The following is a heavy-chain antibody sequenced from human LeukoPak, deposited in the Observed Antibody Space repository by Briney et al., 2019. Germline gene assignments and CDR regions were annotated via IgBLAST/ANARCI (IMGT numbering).Heavy chain of an antibody. CDR3: AGGGTTETNTAFDI. V-gene: IGHV1-69*13. CDR1: GGTFSSCA. Sequence: EASVKVSCKASGGTFSSCAISWVRQAPGQGLEWMGGIIPIFGTANYAQKFQGRVTITADESTSTAYMELSSLRSEDTAVYYCAGGGTTETNTAFDIWGQGTMVTVSA. D-gene: IGHD1-7*01. CDR2: IIPIFGTA. J-gene: IGHJ3*02.